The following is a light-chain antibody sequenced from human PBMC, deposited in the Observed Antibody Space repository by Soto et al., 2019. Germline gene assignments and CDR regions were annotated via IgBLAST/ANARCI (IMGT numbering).Light chain of an antibody. CDR3: HQYDTIVQT. CDR2: DAS. Sequence: DIYMTQSPSTLSASVGDRVTITCRASQSISSWLAWYQQKPGQPPRLLIYDASTRATATPERFSGSGSGTDFTLTISRLEPEDFAVYYCHQYDTIVQTFGQGTKVDIK. V-gene: IGKV1-5*01. CDR1: QSISSW. J-gene: IGKJ1*01.